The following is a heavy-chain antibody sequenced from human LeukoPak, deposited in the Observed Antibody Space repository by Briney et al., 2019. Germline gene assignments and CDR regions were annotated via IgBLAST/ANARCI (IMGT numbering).Heavy chain of an antibody. CDR2: IYYSGSA. Sequence: PSETLSLTCTVSGGSISSYYWSWIRQPPGKGLEWIGYIYYSGSANYNPSLKSRVTISVDTSKNQFSLKLSSVTAADTAVYYCARDRARSRLRIYAFDIWGQGTMVTVSS. CDR3: ARDRARSRLRIYAFDI. J-gene: IGHJ3*02. CDR1: GGSISSYY. D-gene: IGHD4-17*01. V-gene: IGHV4-59*01.